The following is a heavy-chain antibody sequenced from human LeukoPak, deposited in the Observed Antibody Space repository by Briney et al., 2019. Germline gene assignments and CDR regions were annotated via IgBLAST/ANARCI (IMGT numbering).Heavy chain of an antibody. J-gene: IGHJ6*02. CDR1: GFTFSSYS. CDR2: ISSSSSYI. Sequence: PGGSLRLSCAASGFTFSSYSMNWVRQAPGKGLEWVSSISSSSSYIYYADSVKGRFTISRDNAKNSLYLQMNSLRAEDTAVYYCASLGSCSRTSCYERNRAYYYYYGMDVWGQGTTVTVSS. CDR3: ASLGSCSRTSCYERNRAYYYYYGMDV. D-gene: IGHD2-2*01. V-gene: IGHV3-21*01.